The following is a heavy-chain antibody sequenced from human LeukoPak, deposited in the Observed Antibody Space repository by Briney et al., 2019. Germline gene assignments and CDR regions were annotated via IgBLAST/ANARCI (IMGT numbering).Heavy chain of an antibody. J-gene: IGHJ4*02. Sequence: GRSLRLSRAASGFTFDDYAMHWVRQAPGKGLEWVSGISWNSGSIGYADSVKGRFTISRDNAKNSLYLQMNSLRAEDTALYYCAKGDSGSYSPPRYWGQGTLVTVSS. CDR3: AKGDSGSYSPPRY. CDR2: ISWNSGSI. V-gene: IGHV3-9*01. D-gene: IGHD1-26*01. CDR1: GFTFDDYA.